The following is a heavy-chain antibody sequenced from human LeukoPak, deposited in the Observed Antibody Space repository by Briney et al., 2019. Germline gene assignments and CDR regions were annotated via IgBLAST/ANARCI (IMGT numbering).Heavy chain of an antibody. D-gene: IGHD3/OR15-3a*01. CDR2: ISSSSSTI. Sequence: PGGSLRLSCAASGFTFSSYGMHWVRQAPGKGLEWVSYISSSSSTIYYADSVKGRFTISRDNAKNSLYLQMSSLRAEDTAVYYCARDKDWLLYDYWGQGTLVTVSS. V-gene: IGHV3-48*04. J-gene: IGHJ4*02. CDR1: GFTFSSYG. CDR3: ARDKDWLLYDY.